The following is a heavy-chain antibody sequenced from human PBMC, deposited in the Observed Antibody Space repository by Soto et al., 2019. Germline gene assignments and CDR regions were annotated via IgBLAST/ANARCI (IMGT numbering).Heavy chain of an antibody. CDR3: TRRAPSRAFDF. CDR1: GFTFSDHN. J-gene: IGHJ4*02. V-gene: IGHV3-72*01. Sequence: EVQLVESGGGLVQPGGSLRLSCVASGFTFSDHNIDWVRQAPGQGLEWVGRTRGKANSYTTDYAASVKGRFTISRDDSKNSAFLQMNSLKTEDTALYYCTRRAPSRAFDFWGQGTPVTVSS. CDR2: TRGKANSYTT.